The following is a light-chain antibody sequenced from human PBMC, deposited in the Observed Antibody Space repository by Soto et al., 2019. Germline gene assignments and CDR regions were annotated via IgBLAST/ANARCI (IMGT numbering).Light chain of an antibody. CDR1: SSNIAINT. J-gene: IGLJ1*01. Sequence: QSVLTQPPSTSGTPGQRVTISCSGSSSNIAINTVNWYQVLPGTAPKLLIYSNSQRPSGVPDRFSGSKSGTSASLAIRGLQSEDEADYYCSAWDDSLNGYVFGTGTKLTVL. V-gene: IGLV1-44*01. CDR3: SAWDDSLNGYV. CDR2: SNS.